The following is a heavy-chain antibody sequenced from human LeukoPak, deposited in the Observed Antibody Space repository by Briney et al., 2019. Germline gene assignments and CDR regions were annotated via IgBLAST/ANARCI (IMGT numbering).Heavy chain of an antibody. V-gene: IGHV3-7*01. CDR1: GFTFSSYW. CDR3: AELGITMIGGV. D-gene: IGHD3-10*02. J-gene: IGHJ6*04. CDR2: IKQDEGEK. Sequence: PGGSLRLSCAASGFTFSSYWMSWVRQAPGKGLEWVANIKQDEGEKYYVDSVKGRFIISRDNAKNSLYLQMNSLRAEDTAVYYCAELGITMIGGVWGKGTTVTISS.